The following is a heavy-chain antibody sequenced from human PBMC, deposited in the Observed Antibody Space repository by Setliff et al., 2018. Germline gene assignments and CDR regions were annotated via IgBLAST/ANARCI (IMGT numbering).Heavy chain of an antibody. D-gene: IGHD3-10*01. CDR3: ARQPSSGAYYNPRPYYFDY. Sequence: NPSETLSLTCTVSGGGSINNYYWSWVRQSPGKGLEWIGFVHFGGDTNYNPSLKSRVTMSADTSNNQFSLNLGSVTAADTAVYFCARQPSSGAYYNPRPYYFDYWGQGTLVTVSS. CDR1: GGGSINNYY. CDR2: VHFGGDT. J-gene: IGHJ4*02. V-gene: IGHV4-59*08.